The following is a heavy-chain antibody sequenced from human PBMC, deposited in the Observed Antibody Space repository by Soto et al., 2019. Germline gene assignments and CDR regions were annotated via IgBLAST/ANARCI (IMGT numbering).Heavy chain of an antibody. CDR1: GFTFSSYG. D-gene: IGHD5-18*01. CDR3: ATLIAYGYETDARLEDY. J-gene: IGHJ4*02. Sequence: GGSLRLSCAASGFTFSSYGMHWVRQAPGKGLEWVAVISYDGSNKYYADSVKGRFTISRDNSKNTLYLQMNSLRAEDTAVYYCATLIAYGYETDARLEDYWGQGTLVTVSS. V-gene: IGHV3-30*03. CDR2: ISYDGSNK.